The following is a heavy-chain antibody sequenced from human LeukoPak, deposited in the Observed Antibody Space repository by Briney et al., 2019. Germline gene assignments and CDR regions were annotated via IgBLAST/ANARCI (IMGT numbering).Heavy chain of an antibody. V-gene: IGHV4-39*01. CDR1: GDSISTSNSY. J-gene: IGHJ4*02. D-gene: IGHD4-11*01. CDR3: ARTDYRE. CDR2: IYYSGNT. Sequence: SETLSLTCTVSGDSISTSNSYWGWIRQPPGKGLEWIGSIYYSGNTYYNASLKSRVTISVDTSKNQFSLKLTSVTAADTAVYYCARTDYREWGQGTLVTVSS.